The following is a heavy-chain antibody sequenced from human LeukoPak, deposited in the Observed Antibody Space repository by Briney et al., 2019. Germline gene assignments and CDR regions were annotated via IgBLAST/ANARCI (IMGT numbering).Heavy chain of an antibody. CDR3: ARTNLERRGAYYYYGMDV. D-gene: IGHD1-1*01. CDR2: TYYRSKWYN. CDR1: GDSVSSNSAA. Sequence: SQTLSLTCAISGDSVSSNSAAWNWNRQSPSRGLEWLGRTYYRSKWYNDYAVSVKSRITINPDTSKNQFSLQLNSVTPEDTAVYYCARTNLERRGAYYYYGMDVWGQGTTVTVSS. J-gene: IGHJ6*02. V-gene: IGHV6-1*01.